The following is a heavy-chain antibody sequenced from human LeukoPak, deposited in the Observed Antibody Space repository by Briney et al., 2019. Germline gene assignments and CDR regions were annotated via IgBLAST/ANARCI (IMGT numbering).Heavy chain of an antibody. Sequence: SVKVSRKHSGGTLSRYVINWVRQAPRQGREGMGGIFPIFGTANYAQKFQGRVTITADKSTSTAYMELSRLRSEDTAVYYCAMGVGAPEDLAVAADFDYWGQGGLVTVSS. J-gene: IGHJ4*02. CDR1: GGTLSRYV. V-gene: IGHV1-69*06. CDR2: IFPIFGTA. CDR3: AMGVGAPEDLAVAADFDY. D-gene: IGHD6-19*01.